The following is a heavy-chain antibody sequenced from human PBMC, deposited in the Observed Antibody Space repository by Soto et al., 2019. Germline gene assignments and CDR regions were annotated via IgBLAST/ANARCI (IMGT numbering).Heavy chain of an antibody. V-gene: IGHV3-48*03. J-gene: IGHJ4*02. CDR2: ISSSGSSI. CDR1: GFTFSSYD. Sequence: EVQLVESGGGLVQPGGSLRLSCAASGFTFSSYDMNWVRQAPGKGLEWVSYISSSGSSINYADSVKGRFTISRDNAKNSLYLQMNSLRTEDTAVYYCARELNYFDYWGQGTLVTVSS. CDR3: ARELNYFDY.